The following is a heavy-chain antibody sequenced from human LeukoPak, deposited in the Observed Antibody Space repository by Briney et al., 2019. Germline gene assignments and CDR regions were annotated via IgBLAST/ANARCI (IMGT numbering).Heavy chain of an antibody. CDR1: GYTLTELF. CDR2: FDPEDGET. V-gene: IGHV1-24*01. Sequence: ASVKVSCKVSGYTLTELFMHWVRQAPGKGLEWMGGFDPEDGETIYAQKFQGRVTMTEDTSTDTAYMELSSLRSEDTAVYYCATLRRDGYNWHDAFDIWGQGTMVTVSS. D-gene: IGHD5-24*01. J-gene: IGHJ3*02. CDR3: ATLRRDGYNWHDAFDI.